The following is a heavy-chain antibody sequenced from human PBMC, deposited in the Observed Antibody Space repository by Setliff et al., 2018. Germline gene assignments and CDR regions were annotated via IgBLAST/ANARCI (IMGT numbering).Heavy chain of an antibody. CDR1: GFTFSSYD. J-gene: IGHJ4*02. Sequence: GGSLRLSCAASGFTFSSYDMHWVRQATGKGLEWVSAIGTAGDTYYPGSVKGRFTISRDNSENTLYLQMNSLRPDDTAVYHCARSDGGSSGLDYWGQGTLVTVSS. CDR2: IGTAGDT. V-gene: IGHV3-13*01. D-gene: IGHD2-15*01. CDR3: ARSDGGSSGLDY.